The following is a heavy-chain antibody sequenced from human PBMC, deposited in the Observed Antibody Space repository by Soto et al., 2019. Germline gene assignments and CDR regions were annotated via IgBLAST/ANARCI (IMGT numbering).Heavy chain of an antibody. CDR1: GYTFTSYG. CDR3: ARDYDYLSGSYRPNSFDP. CDR2: ISAYNGNT. D-gene: IGHD3-16*02. Sequence: QVQLVQSGAEVKKPGASVKVSCKASGYTFTSYGISWVRQAPGQGLEWMGWISAYNGNTNYAQKLQGSVTMTTDTSTSTAYVELRRLRSDDTAVYSCARDYDYLSGSYRPNSFDPWGQGTLVTVSS. J-gene: IGHJ5*02. V-gene: IGHV1-18*01.